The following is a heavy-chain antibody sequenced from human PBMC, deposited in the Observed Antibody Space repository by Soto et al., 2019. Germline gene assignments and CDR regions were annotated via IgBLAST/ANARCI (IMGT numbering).Heavy chain of an antibody. J-gene: IGHJ5*02. CDR2: IIPIFGTA. Sequence: SVKVSCKASGGTSSSYAISWVRQAPGQGLEWMGGIIPIFGTANYAQKFQGRVTITADESTSTAYMELSSLRSEDTAVYYCARDGALAYCGGDCSSYNWFDPWGQGTLVTVSS. V-gene: IGHV1-69*13. CDR1: GGTSSSYA. CDR3: ARDGALAYCGGDCSSYNWFDP. D-gene: IGHD2-21*02.